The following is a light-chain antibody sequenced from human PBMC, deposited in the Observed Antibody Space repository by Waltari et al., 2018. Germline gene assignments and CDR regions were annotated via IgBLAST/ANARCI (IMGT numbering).Light chain of an antibody. J-gene: IGKJ4*01. CDR2: ATS. CDR1: QDISTF. V-gene: IGKV1-39*01. CDR3: QQSTTSPRFT. Sequence: DIQMTQSPSSLFASVGDRVTVTCRASQDISTFLNWYQYKPGKPPQLLIFATSTLSSGVPSRFSGSGSRTEFTLTISSLQPEDCAIYYCQQSTTSPRFTFGGGTKVRLK.